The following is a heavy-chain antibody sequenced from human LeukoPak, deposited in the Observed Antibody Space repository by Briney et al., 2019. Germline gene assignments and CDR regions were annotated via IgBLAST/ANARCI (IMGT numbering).Heavy chain of an antibody. D-gene: IGHD3-10*01. V-gene: IGHV4-59*08. J-gene: IGHJ4*02. Sequence: SETLSLTCTVFGGSISSDYWQWIRQPPGKGLEWVGYIYNSGNNHYNSSLKSRVTISIDTSKNQFSLKLASVTAADTAVYYCATRGYWGQGTLVAVSS. CDR3: ATRGY. CDR2: IYNSGNN. CDR1: GGSISSDY.